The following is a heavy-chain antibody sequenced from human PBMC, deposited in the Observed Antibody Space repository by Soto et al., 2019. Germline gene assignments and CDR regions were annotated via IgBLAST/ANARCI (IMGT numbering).Heavy chain of an antibody. CDR2: MSSSSSYI. V-gene: IGHV3-21*01. CDR3: ARVAGLNYVYYHDYYYYGMDV. CDR1: GFTFSSYS. Sequence: EVQLVESGGGLVKPGGSLRLSCAASGFTFSSYSMNWVRQAPGKGLEWVSSMSSSSSYIYYADSVKGRFTISRDKAKNSLYLQMNSLRAQDTAVYYCARVAGLNYVYYHDYYYYGMDVWGQGTTVTASS. D-gene: IGHD4-17*01. J-gene: IGHJ6*02.